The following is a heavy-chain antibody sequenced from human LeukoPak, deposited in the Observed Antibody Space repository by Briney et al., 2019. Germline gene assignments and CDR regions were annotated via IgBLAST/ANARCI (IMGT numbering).Heavy chain of an antibody. CDR1: GFSFRSYG. CDR3: AKDSWEVGATSEIDY. V-gene: IGHV3-30*02. Sequence: PGGSLRLSCAASGFSFRSYGMHWVRQAPGKGLEWVAFIRYDGSDKYYADSVKGRFTISRDNSKNTLCLQMNSLRAEDTAVYYCAKDSWEVGATSEIDYWGQGTLVTVSS. J-gene: IGHJ4*02. CDR2: IRYDGSDK. D-gene: IGHD1-26*01.